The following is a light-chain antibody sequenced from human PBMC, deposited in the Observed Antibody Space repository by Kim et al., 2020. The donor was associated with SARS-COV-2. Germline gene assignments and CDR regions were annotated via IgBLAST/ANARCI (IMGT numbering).Light chain of an antibody. J-gene: IGLJ2*01. Sequence: ALGQTVRITCQGDSLRIYYASWYQQKPGQAPVLVIYGKNKRPSGIPDRFSGSSSGNTASLTITGAQAEDEADYYCNSRDSSGNHVLFGGGTQLTVL. CDR2: GKN. CDR1: SLRIYY. V-gene: IGLV3-19*01. CDR3: NSRDSSGNHVL.